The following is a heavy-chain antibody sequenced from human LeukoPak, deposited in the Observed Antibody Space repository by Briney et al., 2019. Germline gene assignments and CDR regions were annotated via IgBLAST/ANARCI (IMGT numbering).Heavy chain of an antibody. CDR3: AKRDTTMAKGAFDI. D-gene: IGHD5-18*01. CDR2: IGSGGTT. V-gene: IGHV3-23*01. Sequence: PGRSLRLSCAASGFTFRTYGMSWVRQAPGKGLEWVSAIGSGGTTYYTDSVKGRFTISRDNSKTTLYLQMSSLRAEDTAVYYCAKRDTTMAKGAFDIWGQGTTVTVSS. CDR1: GFTFRTYG. J-gene: IGHJ3*02.